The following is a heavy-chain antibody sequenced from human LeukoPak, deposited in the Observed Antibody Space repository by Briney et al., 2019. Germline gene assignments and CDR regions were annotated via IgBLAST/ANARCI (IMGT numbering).Heavy chain of an antibody. Sequence: GGSLRLSCAASGFTFSSYGMHWARQAPGKGLEWVAFIRYDGSNEYYADSVKGRFTISRDNSKNTLYLQMNSLRAEDTAVYYCAKVIRGVNYFDYWGQGTLVTVSS. CDR3: AKVIRGVNYFDY. J-gene: IGHJ4*02. V-gene: IGHV3-30*02. D-gene: IGHD3-10*01. CDR1: GFTFSSYG. CDR2: IRYDGSNE.